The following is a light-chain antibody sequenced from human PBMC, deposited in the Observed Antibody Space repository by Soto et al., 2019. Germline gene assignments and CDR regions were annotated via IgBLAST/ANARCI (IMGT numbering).Light chain of an antibody. Sequence: EIVLTQSPATLSVSPGERATLSCRASQSVNSNLAWYQQKPGQAPRLLIYGASTRATGIPARFSGSGSGTEFTFTISSLQSEDFAVYYCQQYNNWPPWTFGQGTKAEIK. V-gene: IGKV3-15*01. CDR1: QSVNSN. CDR3: QQYNNWPPWT. CDR2: GAS. J-gene: IGKJ1*01.